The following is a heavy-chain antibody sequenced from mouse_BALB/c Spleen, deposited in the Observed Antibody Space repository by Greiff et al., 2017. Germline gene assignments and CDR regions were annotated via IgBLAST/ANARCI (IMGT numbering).Heavy chain of an antibody. D-gene: IGHD1-2*01. Sequence: VQLQQPGAELVKPGTSVKLSCKASGYNFTSYWINWVKLRPGQGLEWIGDIYPGSGSTNYNEKFKSKATLTVDTSSSTAYMQLSSLASEDSALYNCARGGTASWFAYWGQGTLVTVSA. V-gene: IGHV1-55*01. J-gene: IGHJ3*01. CDR3: ARGGTASWFAY. CDR1: GYNFTSYW. CDR2: IYPGSGST.